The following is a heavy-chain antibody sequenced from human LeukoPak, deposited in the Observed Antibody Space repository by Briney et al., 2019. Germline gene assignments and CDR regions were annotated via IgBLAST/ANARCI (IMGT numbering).Heavy chain of an antibody. Sequence: SGGSLRLSCAASGFTFSSYSMNWVRQAPGKGLEWVSSISSSSSYIYYADSVKGRFTISRDNAKNSLYLQMNSLRAEDTAVYYCARDRSLDSSGWYGRDYWGQGTLVTVSS. CDR3: ARDRSLDSSGWYGRDY. J-gene: IGHJ4*02. D-gene: IGHD6-19*01. V-gene: IGHV3-21*01. CDR1: GFTFSSYS. CDR2: ISSSSSYI.